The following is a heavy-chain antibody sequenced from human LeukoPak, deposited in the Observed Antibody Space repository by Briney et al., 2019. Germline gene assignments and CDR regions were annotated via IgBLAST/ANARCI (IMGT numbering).Heavy chain of an antibody. V-gene: IGHV1-2*02. CDR2: INPNSGGT. D-gene: IGHD3-3*01. J-gene: IGHJ3*02. CDR3: ARANTYYDFWSGYLTAISPHDAFDI. CDR1: GYTFTVYY. Sequence: ASVTVSCKASGYTFTVYYMHWVRQAPGQGLEWMGWINPNSGGTNYAQKFQGRVTITADKSTSTAYMELSSLRSEDTAVYYCARANTYYDFWSGYLTAISPHDAFDIWGQGTMVTVSS.